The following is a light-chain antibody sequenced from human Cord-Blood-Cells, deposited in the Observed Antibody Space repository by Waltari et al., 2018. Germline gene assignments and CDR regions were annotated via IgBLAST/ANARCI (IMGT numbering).Light chain of an antibody. V-gene: IGLV2-23*02. CDR2: EVS. CDR3: CSYAGSNWV. J-gene: IGLJ3*02. CDR1: SSDVGSYNL. Sequence: QSALTPPASVSGSPGQSITISSTGTSSDVGSYNLVSWYQQHPGKAPKLMIYEVSKRPSGVSNRFSGSKSGNTASLTISGLQAEDEADYYCCSYAGSNWVFGGGTKLTVL.